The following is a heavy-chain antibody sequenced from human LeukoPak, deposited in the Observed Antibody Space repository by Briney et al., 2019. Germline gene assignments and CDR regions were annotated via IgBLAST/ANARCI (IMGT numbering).Heavy chain of an antibody. D-gene: IGHD2-21*02. CDR1: GYSFTSYD. CDR2: MSPNSGNT. CDR3: ARLGVTWDPADY. J-gene: IGHJ4*02. Sequence: ASVKVSCKASGYSFTSYDINWVRQATGQGLEWMGWMSPNSGNTGYTQKFQGRVTMTRNTSISTAYMELRSLRSEDTAVYYCARLGVTWDPADYWGQGTLVTVSS. V-gene: IGHV1-8*01.